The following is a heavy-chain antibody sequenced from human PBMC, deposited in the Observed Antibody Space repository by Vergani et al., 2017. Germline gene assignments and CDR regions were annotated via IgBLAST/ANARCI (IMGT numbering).Heavy chain of an antibody. CDR3: ARDSFYCSSTSCHHPRHIVEFDY. Sequence: EVLLVESGGGLVQPGGSLRLSCAASSFSVSSHYMTWVRQAPGKGLEWVSTINIGGRTSYADSVKGRLTLTRDDSKNTLHLQMNSLRPEDTAVYYCARDSFYCSSTSCHHPRHIVEFDYWGQGTLVTVSS. D-gene: IGHD2-2*01. V-gene: IGHV3-66*02. CDR2: INIGGRT. J-gene: IGHJ4*02. CDR1: SFSVSSHY.